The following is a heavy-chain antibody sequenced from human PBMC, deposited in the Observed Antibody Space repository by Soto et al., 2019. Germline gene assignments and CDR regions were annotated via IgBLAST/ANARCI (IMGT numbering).Heavy chain of an antibody. J-gene: IGHJ6*03. CDR3: AKDYPNYYYYYMDV. D-gene: IGHD3-16*02. V-gene: IGHV3-23*01. CDR2: ISGSGGST. CDR1: GFTFSSYA. Sequence: GGSLRLSCAASGFTFSSYAMSWVRQAPGKGLEWVSAISGSGGSTYYADSVKGRFTISGDNSKNTLYLQMNSLGAEDTAVYYCAKDYPNYYYYYMDVWGKGTTVTVSS.